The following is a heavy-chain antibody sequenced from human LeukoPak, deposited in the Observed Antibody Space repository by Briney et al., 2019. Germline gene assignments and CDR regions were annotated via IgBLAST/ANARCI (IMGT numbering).Heavy chain of an antibody. V-gene: IGHV4-61*02. D-gene: IGHD6-6*01. CDR3: ARALAPSIAARPGDY. CDR2: IYTSGST. Sequence: SETLSLTCTVSGGSISSGSYYWSWIRRPAGKGLEWIGRIYTSGSTNYNPSLKSRVTISVDTSKNQFSLKLSSVTAADTAVYYRARALAPSIAARPGDYWGQGTLVTVSS. J-gene: IGHJ4*02. CDR1: GGSISSGSYY.